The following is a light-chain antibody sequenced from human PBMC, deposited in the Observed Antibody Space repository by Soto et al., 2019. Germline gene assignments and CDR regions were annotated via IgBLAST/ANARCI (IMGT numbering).Light chain of an antibody. J-gene: IGLJ3*02. Sequence: QTVVTQEPSFSVSPGGTVTLTCGLSSGSVSTSNYPSWYQQTPGQTPRTLVYSTNTRSSGVPDRFSGSILGNKAALTITGAQAEDESDYYCVLYVGSGIWVFGGGNKLTVL. CDR1: SGSVSTSNY. CDR2: STN. CDR3: VLYVGSGIWV. V-gene: IGLV8-61*01.